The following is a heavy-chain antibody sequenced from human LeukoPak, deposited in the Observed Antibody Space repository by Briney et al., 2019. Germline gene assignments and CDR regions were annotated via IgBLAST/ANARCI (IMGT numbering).Heavy chain of an antibody. D-gene: IGHD6-13*01. Sequence: PGGSLRLSCAASGFTFSSYSMNWVRQAPGKGLEWVSSISSSSSYVYYADSVKGRFTISRDNAKNSLYLQMNSLRAEDTVVYYCASGISKQQLVDYWGQGTLVTVSS. CDR3: ASGISKQQLVDY. CDR2: ISSSSSYV. CDR1: GFTFSSYS. V-gene: IGHV3-21*01. J-gene: IGHJ4*02.